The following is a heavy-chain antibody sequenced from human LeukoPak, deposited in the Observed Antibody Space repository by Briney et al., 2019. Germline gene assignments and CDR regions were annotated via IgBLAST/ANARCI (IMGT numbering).Heavy chain of an antibody. Sequence: GGSLRLSCTASGFTFGTYAMSWVRQAPGKGLEWVSAISGRDGSTFYADSVKGRFTISRDNSKNTLYLQMNSLRAEDTAVYYCAKDMSYDILTGYANFDNWGQGTLVAVSS. CDR2: ISGRDGST. V-gene: IGHV3-23*01. J-gene: IGHJ4*02. CDR1: GFTFGTYA. D-gene: IGHD3-9*01. CDR3: AKDMSYDILTGYANFDN.